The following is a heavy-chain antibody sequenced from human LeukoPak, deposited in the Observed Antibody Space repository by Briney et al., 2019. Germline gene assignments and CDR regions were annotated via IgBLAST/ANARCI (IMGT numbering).Heavy chain of an antibody. J-gene: IGHJ5*02. D-gene: IGHD4-23*01. Sequence: SVKVSCKASGGTFSSYAIGWVRQAPGQGLEWMGRIIPIFGIANYAQKFQGRVTITADKSTSTAYMELSSLRSEDTAVYYCARGYGYGGNSPFDPWGQGTLVTVSS. CDR3: ARGYGYGGNSPFDP. V-gene: IGHV1-69*04. CDR1: GGTFSSYA. CDR2: IIPIFGIA.